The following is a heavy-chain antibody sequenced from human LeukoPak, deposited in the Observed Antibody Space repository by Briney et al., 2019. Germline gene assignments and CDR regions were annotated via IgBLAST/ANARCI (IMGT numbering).Heavy chain of an antibody. J-gene: IGHJ4*02. D-gene: IGHD5-12*01. Sequence: GGSLRLSCAASGFNFAGFWMTWIRQAPGRGPGWVANINLAGSETYYLDSVKGRFTISRDNAKNSLYQQMDSLRAEDTALYYCAKNSGLHDLWGQGTLVTVSS. CDR2: INLAGSET. V-gene: IGHV3-7*01. CDR1: GFNFAGFW. CDR3: AKNSGLHDL.